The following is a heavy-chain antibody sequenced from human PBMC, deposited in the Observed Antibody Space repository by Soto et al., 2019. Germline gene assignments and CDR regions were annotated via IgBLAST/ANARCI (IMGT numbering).Heavy chain of an antibody. CDR2: MSSRGATI. V-gene: IGHV3-11*01. CDR1: GFTFRDYY. J-gene: IGHJ6*02. CDR3: ARNTVSAAGADYYGLDV. Sequence: QVHLVESGGDLVEPGGSLRLSCAGSGFTFRDYYLSWVRLAPGQGLEWVSYMSSRGATIYYAVSVKGRFTISRDNAKNSLYLQMNSLRADDTAVYYCARNTVSAAGADYYGLDVWGQGTTVTVSS. D-gene: IGHD6-13*01.